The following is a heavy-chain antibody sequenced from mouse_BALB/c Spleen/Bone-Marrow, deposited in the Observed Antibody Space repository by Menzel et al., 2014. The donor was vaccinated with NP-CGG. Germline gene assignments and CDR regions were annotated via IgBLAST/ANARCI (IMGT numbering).Heavy chain of an antibody. D-gene: IGHD2-1*01. CDR1: GYTFTDYY. CDR2: VNPYNGGT. J-gene: IGHJ3*01. Sequence: EVQLQQSGPELVKPGPSVKMSCKASGYTFTDYYMDWVKQSHGESFEWIGRVNPYNGGTSYNQKFKGKATLTVDKSSNTAYMELNSLTSEDSAVYYCARVNYYGNWFAYWGQGTLVTVSA. CDR3: ARVNYYGNWFAY. V-gene: IGHV1-19*01.